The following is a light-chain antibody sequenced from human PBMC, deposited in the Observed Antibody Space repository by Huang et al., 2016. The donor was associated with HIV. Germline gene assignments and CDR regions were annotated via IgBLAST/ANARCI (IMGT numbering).Light chain of an antibody. J-gene: IGKJ3*01. CDR2: GAS. CDR3: QQYNNWPGFT. CDR1: QSVSSN. V-gene: IGKV3-15*01. Sequence: EIVVTQSPATLSLCPGERAILFCRASQSVSSNLAWYQQKPGQAPRLLIYGASSRAAGVPPRFSGSGSGTEFALTISSLQSEDFAVYYCQQYNNWPGFTFGPGTKVDIK.